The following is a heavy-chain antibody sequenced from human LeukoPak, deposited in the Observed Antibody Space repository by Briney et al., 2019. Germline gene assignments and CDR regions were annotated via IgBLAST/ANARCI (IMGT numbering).Heavy chain of an antibody. J-gene: IGHJ4*02. CDR1: GFTFDDYA. Sequence: GGSLRLSCVVSGFTFDDYAMYWVRQAPGKGLEWVSGISWKSGSIGYADSVKGRFTISRDDAKNSLYLEMKSLRTEDTALYYCVKGGAVAGTFEFWGQGTLVAVSS. D-gene: IGHD6-19*01. CDR2: ISWKSGSI. V-gene: IGHV3-9*01. CDR3: VKGGAVAGTFEF.